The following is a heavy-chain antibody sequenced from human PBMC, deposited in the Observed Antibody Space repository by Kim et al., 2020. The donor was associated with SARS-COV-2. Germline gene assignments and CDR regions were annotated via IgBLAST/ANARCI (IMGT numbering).Heavy chain of an antibody. CDR1: GGSFSGYY. CDR3: ARVGLPRYQHNWFDP. Sequence: SETLSLTCAVYGGSFSGYYWSWIRQPPGKGLEWIGEINHSGSTNYNPSLKSRVTISVDTSKNQFSLKLSSVTAADTAVYYCARVGLPRYQHNWFDPWGQGTLVTVSS. J-gene: IGHJ5*02. V-gene: IGHV4-34*01. D-gene: IGHD2-2*01. CDR2: INHSGST.